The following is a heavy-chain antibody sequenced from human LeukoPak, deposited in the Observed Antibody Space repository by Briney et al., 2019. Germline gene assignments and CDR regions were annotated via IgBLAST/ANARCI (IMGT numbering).Heavy chain of an antibody. V-gene: IGHV7-4-1*02. J-gene: IGHJ5*02. D-gene: IGHD3-3*01. CDR3: ANSHSNYDFWSGYYNWFDP. Sequence: ASVTVSCTASGYTFTSYAMNWVRQAPGQGLEWMGWINTNTGNPTYAQGFTGRFVFSLDTSVSTAYLQISSLKAEDTAVYYCANSHSNYDFWSGYYNWFDPWGQGTLVTVSS. CDR1: GYTFTSYA. CDR2: INTNTGNP.